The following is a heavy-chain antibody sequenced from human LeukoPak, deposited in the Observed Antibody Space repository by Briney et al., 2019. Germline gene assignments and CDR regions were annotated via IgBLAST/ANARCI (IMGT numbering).Heavy chain of an antibody. CDR2: ISYDGSNK. CDR1: GFTFSSYG. V-gene: IGHV3-30*18. CDR3: AKNREDYSSSWYYFDY. J-gene: IGHJ4*02. D-gene: IGHD6-13*01. Sequence: GGSLRLSCAASGFTFSSYGMHWVRQAPGKGLEWVAVISYDGSNKYHADSVKVRFTISRDNSKNTLYLQMNSLRAEDTAVYYCAKNREDYSSSWYYFDYWGQGTLVTVSS.